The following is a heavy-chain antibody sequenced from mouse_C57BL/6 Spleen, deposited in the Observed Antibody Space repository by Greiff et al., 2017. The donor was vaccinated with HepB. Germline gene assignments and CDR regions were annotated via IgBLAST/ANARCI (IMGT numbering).Heavy chain of an antibody. J-gene: IGHJ2*01. Sequence: QVQLQQSGPELVKPGASVKISCKASGYAFSSSWMNWVKQRPGKGLEWIGRIYPGDGDTNYNGKFKGKATLTADKSSSTAYMQLSSLTSEDSAVYFCARWAAQALFDYWGQGTTLTVSS. CDR2: IYPGDGDT. CDR1: GYAFSSSW. CDR3: ARWAAQALFDY. V-gene: IGHV1-82*01. D-gene: IGHD3-2*02.